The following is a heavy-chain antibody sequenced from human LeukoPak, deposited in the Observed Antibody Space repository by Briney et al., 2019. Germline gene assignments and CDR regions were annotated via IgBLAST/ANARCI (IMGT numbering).Heavy chain of an antibody. J-gene: IGHJ4*02. CDR2: ISWNSGSI. CDR3: ARGDSRSGN. CDR1: GFTFDDYA. Sequence: GGSLRLSCAASGFTFDDYAMHWVRQAPGKGLEWVSGISWNSGSIGYADSVKGRFTISRDNAKNSLYLQMNSLRAEDTAVYYCARGDSRSGNWGQGTLVTVSS. D-gene: IGHD6-6*01. V-gene: IGHV3-9*01.